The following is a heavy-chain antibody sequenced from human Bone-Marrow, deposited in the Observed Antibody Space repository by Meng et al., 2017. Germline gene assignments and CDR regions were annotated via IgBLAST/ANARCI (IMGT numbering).Heavy chain of an antibody. Sequence: GESLNLSCAASGFTFSSYAMSWVRQAPGKGLEWVSAISGSGGSTYYADSVKGRFTISRDNSKNTLYLQMNSLRAEDTAVYYCAKAPFIAVAGGGHYWGQGTLVTVSS. CDR2: ISGSGGST. CDR1: GFTFSSYA. J-gene: IGHJ4*02. V-gene: IGHV3-23*01. CDR3: AKAPFIAVAGGGHY. D-gene: IGHD6-19*01.